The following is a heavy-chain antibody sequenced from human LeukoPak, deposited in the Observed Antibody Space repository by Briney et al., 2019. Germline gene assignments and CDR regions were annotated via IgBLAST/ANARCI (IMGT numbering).Heavy chain of an antibody. J-gene: IGHJ3*02. D-gene: IGHD1-26*01. CDR3: ATVMGATLDAFDI. CDR2: IIPIFGTA. CDR1: GGTFSSYA. Sequence: GASVKVSCKASGGTFSSYAISWVRQAPGQGLEWMGGIIPIFGTANYAQKFQGRVTITADESTSTAYMELSSLRSEDTAVYYCATVMGATLDAFDIWGQGTMVTVSS. V-gene: IGHV1-69*13.